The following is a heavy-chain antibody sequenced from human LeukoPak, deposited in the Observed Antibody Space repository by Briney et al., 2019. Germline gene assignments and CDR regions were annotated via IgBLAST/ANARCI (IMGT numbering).Heavy chain of an antibody. D-gene: IGHD3-10*01. J-gene: IGHJ5*02. V-gene: IGHV4-4*07. CDR3: ARSLRITMVRANWFDP. Sequence: SETLSLTCTVSGGSISSYYWSWIRQPAGKGLEWIGRIYTSGSTNYNPSPKSRVTMSVDTSKNQFSLKLSSVTAADTAVYYCARSLRITMVRANWFDPWGQGTLVTVSS. CDR1: GGSISSYY. CDR2: IYTSGST.